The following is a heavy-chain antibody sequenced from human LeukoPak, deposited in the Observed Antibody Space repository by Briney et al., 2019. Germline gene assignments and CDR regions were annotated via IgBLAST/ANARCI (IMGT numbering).Heavy chain of an antibody. CDR2: ISYDGSNK. CDR1: GFTFSSYA. CDR3: ARGSI. V-gene: IGHV3-30-3*01. Sequence: PGGSLRLSCAASGFTFSSYAMHWVRQAPGKGLEWVAVISYDGSNKYYADSVKDRFTISRDNSKNTLYLQMNSLRAEDTAVYYCARGSIWGQGTMVTVSS. J-gene: IGHJ3*02.